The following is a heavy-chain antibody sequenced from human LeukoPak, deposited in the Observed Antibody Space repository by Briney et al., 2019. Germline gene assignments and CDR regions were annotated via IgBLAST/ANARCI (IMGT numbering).Heavy chain of an antibody. D-gene: IGHD6-13*01. V-gene: IGHV4-34*01. Sequence: SETLSLTCAVYGGSFSGYYWNWIRQPPGKGLEWIGEINHSGSTNYNPSLKSRVTISVDTSKNQFSLKLSSVTAADTAVYYCARAYSSSWYWMGYFDYWGQGTLVTVSS. CDR3: ARAYSSSWYWMGYFDY. CDR2: INHSGST. CDR1: GGSFSGYY. J-gene: IGHJ4*02.